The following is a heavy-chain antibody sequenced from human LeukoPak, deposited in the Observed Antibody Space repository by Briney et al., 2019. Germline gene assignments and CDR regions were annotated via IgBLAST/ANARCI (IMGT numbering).Heavy chain of an antibody. CDR3: ARGYSSSWYLPGY. J-gene: IGHJ4*02. CDR2: INGTAIDT. Sequence: GGSLRLSCAASGFSIMNSAMNWVRQAPGKGLEWVSAINGTAIDTDYADSVKGRFTISRDYSKNTLYLQMNSLRAEDTAVYYCARGYSSSWYLPGYWGQGTLVTVSS. CDR1: GFSIMNSA. D-gene: IGHD6-13*01. V-gene: IGHV3-23*01.